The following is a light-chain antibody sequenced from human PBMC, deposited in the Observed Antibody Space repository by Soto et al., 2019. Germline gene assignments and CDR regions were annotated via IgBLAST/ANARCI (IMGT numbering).Light chain of an antibody. CDR2: VAS. V-gene: IGKV1-5*01. CDR1: HSIAXC. CDR3: QQYNSYSWT. Sequence: DIQMTQSPSTLSASVGDRVTISFRASHSIAXCLSFYXXXXFXSPXLXIYVASSLESGVPSRFSGSGSGTEFTLTISSLQPDDFATYYCQQYNSYSWTFGQGTKVDIK. J-gene: IGKJ1*01.